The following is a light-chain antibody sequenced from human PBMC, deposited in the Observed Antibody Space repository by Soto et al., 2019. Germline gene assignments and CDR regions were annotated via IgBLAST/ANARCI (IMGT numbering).Light chain of an antibody. CDR3: AAWDDSLL. CDR1: SSNIGSNY. Sequence: QSVLTQPPSASGTPGQRVTISCSGSSSNIGSNYVYWYQQLTGTAPKLLIYRNNQRPSGVPDRFSGSKSGTSASLAISGLRSEDEADYYCAAWDDSLLFGGGTKLTVL. J-gene: IGLJ2*01. V-gene: IGLV1-47*01. CDR2: RNN.